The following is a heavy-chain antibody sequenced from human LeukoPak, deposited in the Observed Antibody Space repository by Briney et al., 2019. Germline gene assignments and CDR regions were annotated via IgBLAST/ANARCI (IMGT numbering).Heavy chain of an antibody. V-gene: IGHV1-8*01. J-gene: IGHJ4*02. CDR1: GYTFTSYD. CDR3: ARDQQMRATLQLGY. CDR2: MNPNSGNT. Sequence: ASVTVSCTASGYTFTSYDINWVRQATGRGLEWMGWMNPNSGNTGYAQKFQGRVTMTRNTSISTAYMELSSLRSEDTAVYYCARDQQMRATLQLGYWGQGTLVTVSS. D-gene: IGHD5-24*01.